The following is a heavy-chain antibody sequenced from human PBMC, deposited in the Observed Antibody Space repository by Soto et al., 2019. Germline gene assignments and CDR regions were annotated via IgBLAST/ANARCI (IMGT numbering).Heavy chain of an antibody. CDR3: ARSIFDY. J-gene: IGHJ4*02. CDR2: ISYDGSNK. V-gene: IGHV3-30-3*01. Sequence: GXSLRLSCAASGFTFSSYAMHWVRQAPGKGLEWVAVISYDGSNKYYADSVKGRFTISRDNSKNTLYLQMNSLRAEDTAVYYCARSIFDYWGQGTLVTVSS. CDR1: GFTFSSYA.